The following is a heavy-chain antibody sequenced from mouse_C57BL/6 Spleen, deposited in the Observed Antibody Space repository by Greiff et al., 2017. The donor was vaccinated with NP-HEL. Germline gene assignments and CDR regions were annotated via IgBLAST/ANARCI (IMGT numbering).Heavy chain of an antibody. J-gene: IGHJ2*01. CDR1: GYAFTNYL. D-gene: IGHD1-2*01. CDR3: ARRGFITPVYFDY. CDR2: INPGSGGT. V-gene: IGHV1-54*01. Sequence: VQLQQSGAELVRPGTSVKVSCKASGYAFTNYLIEWVKQRPGQGLEWIGVINPGSGGTNYNEKFKGKATLTADKSSSTAYMQLSSLTSEDSAVYFCARRGFITPVYFDYWGQGTTLTVSS.